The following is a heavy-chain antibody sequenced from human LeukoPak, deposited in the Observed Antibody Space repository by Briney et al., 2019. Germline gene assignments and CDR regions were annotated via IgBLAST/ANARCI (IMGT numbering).Heavy chain of an antibody. CDR3: ARLADSSGYVDY. Sequence: PWESLKISCKGSGYSFTSYWIGWVRQMPGKGLEWMGIIYPGDSDTRHRPSFQGQVTISAGKSISTAYLQWSSLKASDTAMYHCARLADSSGYVDYWGQGTLVTVSS. CDR1: GYSFTSYW. CDR2: IYPGDSDT. V-gene: IGHV5-51*01. D-gene: IGHD3-22*01. J-gene: IGHJ4*02.